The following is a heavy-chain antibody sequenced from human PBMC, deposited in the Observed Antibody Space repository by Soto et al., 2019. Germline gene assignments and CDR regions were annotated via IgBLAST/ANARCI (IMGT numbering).Heavy chain of an antibody. V-gene: IGHV3-30-3*01. CDR2: ISYDGSNK. Sequence: GGSLRLSCAASGFTFSSYAMHWARQAPGKGLEWVAVISYDGSNKYYADSVKGRFTISRDNSKNTLYLQMNSLRAEDTAVYYCARVNEQLAFDYWGQGTLVTVSS. D-gene: IGHD6-6*01. J-gene: IGHJ4*02. CDR1: GFTFSSYA. CDR3: ARVNEQLAFDY.